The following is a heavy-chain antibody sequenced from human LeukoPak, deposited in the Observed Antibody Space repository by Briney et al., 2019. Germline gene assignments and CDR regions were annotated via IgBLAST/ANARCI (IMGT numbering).Heavy chain of an antibody. J-gene: IGHJ4*02. CDR1: GGSFSSSNW. Sequence: PSETLSLTCSVSGGSFSSSNWWSWVRQPPGKGLEGIREIYPSGSTNYKSSLESRAIISLDKAKNQFSLKLSTVTAADTAVYFCARAVRIYDSSGYYWYFDYWGQGTLVTVSS. CDR3: ARAVRIYDSSGYYWYFDY. V-gene: IGHV4-4*02. D-gene: IGHD3-22*01. CDR2: IYPSGST.